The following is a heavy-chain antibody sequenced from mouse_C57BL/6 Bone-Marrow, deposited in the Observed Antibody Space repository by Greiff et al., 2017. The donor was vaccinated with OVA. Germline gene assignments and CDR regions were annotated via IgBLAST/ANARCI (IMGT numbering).Heavy chain of an antibody. CDR2: IDPSDSYT. Sequence: QVQLKQPGAELVMPGASVKLSCKASGYTFTSYWMHWVKQRPGQGLEWIGEIDPSDSYTNYNQKFKGKSTLTVDKSSSTAYMQLSSLTSEDSAVYYCARDRWLLPLYAMDYWGQGTSVTVSS. D-gene: IGHD2-3*01. CDR3: ARDRWLLPLYAMDY. V-gene: IGHV1-69*01. CDR1: GYTFTSYW. J-gene: IGHJ4*01.